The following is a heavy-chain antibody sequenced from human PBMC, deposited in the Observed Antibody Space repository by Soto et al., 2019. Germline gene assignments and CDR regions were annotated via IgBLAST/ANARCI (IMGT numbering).Heavy chain of an antibody. J-gene: IGHJ6*02. CDR2: ISFTGDSR. V-gene: IGHV3-23*01. Sequence: GGSLRLSCAASGFNFNAYVMNWVRQAPGKGLEWVSIISFTGDSRYYADSVKDRFTISRDNSQNTLYLHMNSLRAEDTAVYYCAKKSCSSPGCPYGMDVWGQGTTVTVSS. CDR1: GFNFNAYV. CDR3: AKKSCSSPGCPYGMDV. D-gene: IGHD2-2*01.